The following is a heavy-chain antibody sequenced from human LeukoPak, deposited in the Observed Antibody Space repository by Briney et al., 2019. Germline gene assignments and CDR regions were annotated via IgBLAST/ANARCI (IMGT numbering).Heavy chain of an antibody. Sequence: GGSLRLSCTGSGFTFSSHWMSWVRQAPGRGLEWVANIKEDGSETYYLDSVKGRFTISRDNAKNSLYLQMNSLRVEDTAVYYCARDLLYSSSWYRPQSYFDYWGQGTLFTVSS. V-gene: IGHV3-7*01. CDR2: IKEDGSET. D-gene: IGHD6-13*01. CDR1: GFTFSSHW. J-gene: IGHJ4*02. CDR3: ARDLLYSSSWYRPQSYFDY.